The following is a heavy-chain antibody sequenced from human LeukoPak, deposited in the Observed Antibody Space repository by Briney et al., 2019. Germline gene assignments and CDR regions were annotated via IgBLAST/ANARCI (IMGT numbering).Heavy chain of an antibody. D-gene: IGHD3-22*01. CDR1: GYTFTGYY. J-gene: IGHJ3*02. Sequence: VKVSCKASGYTFTGYYMHWVRQAPGQGLEWMGWINPNSGGTNYAQKFQGRVTMTRDTSISTAYMELSRLRSDDTAVYYCARDQNSAAYYYDSSGYYGPFDIWGQGTMVTVSS. CDR2: INPNSGGT. V-gene: IGHV1-2*02. CDR3: ARDQNSAAYYYDSSGYYGPFDI.